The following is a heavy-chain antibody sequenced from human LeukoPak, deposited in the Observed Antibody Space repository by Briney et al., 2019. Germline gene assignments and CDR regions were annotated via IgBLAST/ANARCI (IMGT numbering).Heavy chain of an antibody. CDR3: ASRYDYVWGSYRRAAYYFDY. V-gene: IGHV4-34*01. Sequence: SETLSLTCAVYGGSFSGYYWSWIRQPPGKGLEWIGEINHSGGTNYNPSLKSRVTISVDTSKNQFSLKLSSVTAADTAVYYCASRYDYVWGSYRRAAYYFDYWGQGALVTVSS. J-gene: IGHJ4*02. D-gene: IGHD3-16*02. CDR2: INHSGGT. CDR1: GGSFSGYY.